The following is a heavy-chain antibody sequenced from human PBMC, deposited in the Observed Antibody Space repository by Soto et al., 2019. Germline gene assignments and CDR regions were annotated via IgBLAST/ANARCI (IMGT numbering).Heavy chain of an antibody. Sequence: SETLSLTCTVSGDSISSGNYYWSWIRQPPGKGLEWIGCIYYSGNTYYNPSLKRRFTISVDTSKNQFSLKLSSVTAADTAMYYCVRVCGGFGSYWIYYHDVMDVWGQGTTVIVSS. CDR2: IYYSGNT. D-gene: IGHD1-26*01. V-gene: IGHV4-30-4*01. CDR1: GDSISSGNYY. J-gene: IGHJ6*02. CDR3: VRVCGGFGSYWIYYHDVMDV.